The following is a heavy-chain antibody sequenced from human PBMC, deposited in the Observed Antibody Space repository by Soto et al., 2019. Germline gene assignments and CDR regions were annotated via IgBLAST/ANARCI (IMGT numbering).Heavy chain of an antibody. J-gene: IGHJ2*01. Sequence: SETLSLTCNVSGGSVSSVNAYWTWISQPPGKGLEWIGYVYYSGSSDCIPSLKSRLSMSIDKSKNQFTLKLSSVTAADTAIYYCARMSYYYDKWYFDLWGRGTLVTVSS. D-gene: IGHD3-22*01. CDR2: VYYSGSS. CDR1: GGSVSSVNAY. V-gene: IGHV4-30-4*01. CDR3: ARMSYYYDKWYFDL.